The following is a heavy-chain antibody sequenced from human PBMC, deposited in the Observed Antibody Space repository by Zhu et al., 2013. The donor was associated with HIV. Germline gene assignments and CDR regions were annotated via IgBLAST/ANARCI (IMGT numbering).Heavy chain of an antibody. CDR1: GYTFTTYD. D-gene: IGHD3-3*01. CDR3: ARPYDFWSGSTPNFGY. V-gene: IGHV1-8*01. J-gene: IGHJ4*02. Sequence: QVQLVQSGAEVEKPGASVKVSCKASGYTFTTYDINWVRQTPGQGLEWMGWMNPNSGNTGYAQKFQGRVTMTTDTSTSTAYMELRSLRSDDAAVYYCARPYDFWSGSTPNFGYWGQGTLVTVSS. CDR2: MNPNSGNT.